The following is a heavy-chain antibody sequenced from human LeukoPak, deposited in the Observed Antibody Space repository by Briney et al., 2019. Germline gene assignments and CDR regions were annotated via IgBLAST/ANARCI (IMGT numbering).Heavy chain of an antibody. V-gene: IGHV4-59*12. Sequence: PSETLSLTCTVSGGSISSYYWTWIRQPPGKGLEYIGYNYHSGSTNNNPSLKSRVSISVDSSKNQVSLKLNSVTAADTAVYYCARGGGRSAVGVYLGGFDYWGQGTLVTVSS. D-gene: IGHD1-26*01. J-gene: IGHJ4*02. CDR3: ARGGGRSAVGVYLGGFDY. CDR2: NYHSGST. CDR1: GGSISSYY.